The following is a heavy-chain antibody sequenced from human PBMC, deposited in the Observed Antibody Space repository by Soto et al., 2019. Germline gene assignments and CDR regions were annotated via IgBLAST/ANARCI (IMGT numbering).Heavy chain of an antibody. CDR1: GGPISSRTYS. CDR2: IYYHGNT. V-gene: IGHV4-39*02. CDR3: ARGPSGDKVHY. J-gene: IGHJ4*02. Sequence: SETLSLTCAVSGGPISSRTYSWGWIRQPPGKGLEWIGTIYYHGNTYTNPSLRSQVAISLDTSKNHFSLTLSPVTAADTAVYYCARGPSGDKVHYWGQGALVTVSS. D-gene: IGHD7-27*01.